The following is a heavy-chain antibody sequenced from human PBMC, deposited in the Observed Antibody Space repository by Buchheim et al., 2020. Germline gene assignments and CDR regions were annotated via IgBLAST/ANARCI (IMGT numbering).Heavy chain of an antibody. CDR1: GYTFTGYY. CDR2: INPNSGGT. CDR3: ARGHSSWDCSGGSCYSGVWFDP. Sequence: QVQLVQSGAEVKKPGASVKVSCKASGYTFTGYYMHWVRQAPGQGLEWMGWINPNSGGTNYAQKFQGWVTMTRDTSISTAYMELSSLRSEDTAVYYCARGHSSWDCSGGSCYSGVWFDPWGQGTL. D-gene: IGHD2-15*01. J-gene: IGHJ5*02. V-gene: IGHV1-2*04.